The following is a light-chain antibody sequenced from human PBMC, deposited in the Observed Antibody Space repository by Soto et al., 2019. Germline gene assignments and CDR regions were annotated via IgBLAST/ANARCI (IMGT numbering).Light chain of an antibody. CDR1: SGHSSYA. Sequence: QLVLTQSPSASASLGASVKLTCTLSSGHSSYAIAWHQQQPEKGPRYLMKFNRDGSHSKADGIPDRFSGSSSGAERYLTVSSLQSEDEADYYCQTWGTGIVVFGGGTKLTVL. J-gene: IGLJ2*01. CDR2: FNRDGSH. V-gene: IGLV4-69*01. CDR3: QTWGTGIVV.